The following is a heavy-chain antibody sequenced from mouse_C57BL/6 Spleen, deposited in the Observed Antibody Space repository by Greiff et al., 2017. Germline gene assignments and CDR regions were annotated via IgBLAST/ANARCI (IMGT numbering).Heavy chain of an antibody. D-gene: IGHD1-1*01. CDR2: INPSSGYT. CDR1: GYTFTSYT. V-gene: IGHV1-4*01. CDR3: AITTVVEDYYAIDY. Sequence: VQLQQSGAELVRPGASVKMSCKASGYTFTSYTMHWVKQRPGQGLEWIGYINPSSGYTKYNQKFKDKATLTADKSSSTAYMQLSSLTSEDSAVYYCAITTVVEDYYAIDYWGQGTSVTVSS. J-gene: IGHJ4*01.